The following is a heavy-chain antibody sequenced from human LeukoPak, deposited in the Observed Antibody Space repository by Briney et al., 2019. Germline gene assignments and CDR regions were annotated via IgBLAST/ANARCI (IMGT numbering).Heavy chain of an antibody. V-gene: IGHV3-23*01. CDR3: AKPPGIGALYVY. D-gene: IGHD6-25*01. Sequence: GGSLRLSCATSGFTFTSYAMSWVRQAPGKGLEWVSAISGSGGATYYADSVKGRFTISRDNSKNTLYLQMNSLRAEDTAVYYCAKPPGIGALYVYWGQGTLVTVSS. CDR1: GFTFTSYA. J-gene: IGHJ4*02. CDR2: ISGSGGAT.